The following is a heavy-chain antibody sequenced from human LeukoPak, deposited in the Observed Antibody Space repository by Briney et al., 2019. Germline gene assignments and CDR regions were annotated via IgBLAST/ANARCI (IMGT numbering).Heavy chain of an antibody. CDR1: GFTVSNNY. V-gene: IGHV3-53*01. D-gene: IGHD3-3*01. Sequence: GGSLRLSCAASGFTVSNNYMTWVRQAPGRGLEWVSILNIGGDTYYADSVKGRFTISRDDSKNTLYLQMSSLRAEDTAVYYCARQSDSYYYMDVWGKGTTVTVSS. CDR2: LNIGGDT. CDR3: ARQSDSYYYMDV. J-gene: IGHJ6*03.